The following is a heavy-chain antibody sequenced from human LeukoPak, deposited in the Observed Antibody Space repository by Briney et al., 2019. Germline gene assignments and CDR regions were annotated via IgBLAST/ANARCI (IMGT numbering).Heavy chain of an antibody. V-gene: IGHV5-51*01. CDR1: GYMFNNFW. CDR3: ARHLGDFGDLNLAGL. D-gene: IGHD4-17*01. J-gene: IGHJ4*02. Sequence: PGESLKISCQGSGYMFNNFWISWVRQKPGKGLEFMGIIYPGDSDARYSPSFQGQVTMSADTSSNTAYLHWTSLEPSDTAIYYCARHLGDFGDLNLAGLWGPGTLVTVSS. CDR2: IYPGDSDA.